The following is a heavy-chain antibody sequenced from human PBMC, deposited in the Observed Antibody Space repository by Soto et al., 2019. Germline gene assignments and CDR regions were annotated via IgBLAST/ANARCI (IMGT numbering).Heavy chain of an antibody. CDR3: ARGVKMATPHKYFFDY. V-gene: IGHV5-10-1*01. CDR1: GCTFSNFW. D-gene: IGHD5-12*01. J-gene: IGHJ4*02. CDR2: VDPSDSSI. Sequence: PGESLKISCQCSGCTFSNFWIAWVRQMPGKGLEWVGRVDPSDSSINYGPSFRGHVTISADRSISTAYLQWSSLKASDTAVYFCARGVKMATPHKYFFDYWGQGTLVTVSS.